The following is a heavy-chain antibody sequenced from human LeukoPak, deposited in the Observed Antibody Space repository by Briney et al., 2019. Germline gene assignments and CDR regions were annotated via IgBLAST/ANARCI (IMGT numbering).Heavy chain of an antibody. J-gene: IGHJ4*02. CDR1: DGSISSGGYS. Sequence: SETLSLTCAVSDGSISSGGYSWSWIRQPPGKGLEWIGYIYHSGSTYYNPSLKSRVTISVDRSKNQFSLKLSSVTAADTAVYYCARGPRDSGFDYWGQGTLVTVSS. V-gene: IGHV4-30-2*01. CDR2: IYHSGST. CDR3: ARGPRDSGFDY. D-gene: IGHD2-15*01.